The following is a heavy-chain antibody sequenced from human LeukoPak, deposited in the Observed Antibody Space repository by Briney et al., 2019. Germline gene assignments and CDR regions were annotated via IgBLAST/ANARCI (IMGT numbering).Heavy chain of an antibody. CDR1: GGSISSGGYS. CDR3: AGDSSGWYSNYYGMDV. D-gene: IGHD6-19*01. Sequence: SETLSLTCAVSGGSISSGGYSWSWIRQPPGKGLEWIGYIYHSGSTYYNPSLKSRVTISVDRSKNQFSLKLSSVTAADTAVYYCAGDSSGWYSNYYGMDVWGQGTTVTVSS. CDR2: IYHSGST. J-gene: IGHJ6*02. V-gene: IGHV4-30-2*01.